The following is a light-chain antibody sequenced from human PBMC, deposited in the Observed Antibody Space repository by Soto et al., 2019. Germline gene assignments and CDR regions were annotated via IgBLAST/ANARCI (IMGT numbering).Light chain of an antibody. Sequence: EIVLTQYPATLSLSPGERATLSCGASQSINNNYLAWYQQKPGLAPRLLIYDASTRAAGIPDRFSGSGSGTDFTLTISRLEPEDFAVYYCQQFDNLITFGGGTKVEIK. CDR2: DAS. J-gene: IGKJ4*01. V-gene: IGKV3D-20*01. CDR3: QQFDNLIT. CDR1: QSINNNY.